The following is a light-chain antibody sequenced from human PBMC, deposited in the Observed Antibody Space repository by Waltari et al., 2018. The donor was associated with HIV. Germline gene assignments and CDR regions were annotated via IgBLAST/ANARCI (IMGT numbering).Light chain of an antibody. CDR2: QDN. J-gene: IGLJ2*01. Sequence: SYKLTQPPSVSVSPGQTASISCSGDNLGDKYACRYQQKSGQSPVLVIYQDNKRPSGIPERFSGSNSGNTATLTISGTQAMDEADYYCQAWDSSTLGTFGGGTKLTVL. V-gene: IGLV3-1*01. CDR3: QAWDSSTLGT. CDR1: NLGDKY.